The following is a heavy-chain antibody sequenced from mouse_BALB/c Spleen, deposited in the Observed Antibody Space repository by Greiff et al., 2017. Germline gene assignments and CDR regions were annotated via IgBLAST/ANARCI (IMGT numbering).Heavy chain of an antibody. J-gene: IGHJ4*01. Sequence: VQLQQSGAELVRPGSSVKISCKASGYAFSSYWMNWVKQRPGQGLEWIGQIYPGDGDTNYNGKFKGKATLTADKSSSTAYMQLSSLTSEDSAVYFCARSTAHYYAMDYWGQGTSVTVS. CDR1: GYAFSSYW. V-gene: IGHV1-80*01. CDR3: ARSTAHYYAMDY. D-gene: IGHD1-2*01. CDR2: IYPGDGDT.